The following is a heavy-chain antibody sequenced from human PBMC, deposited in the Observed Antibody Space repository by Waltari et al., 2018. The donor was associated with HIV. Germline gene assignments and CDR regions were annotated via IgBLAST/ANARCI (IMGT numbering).Heavy chain of an antibody. V-gene: IGHV3-9*01. D-gene: IGHD6-19*01. J-gene: IGHJ4*02. CDR2: ISWNSDRM. CDR1: GLMFDDYA. CDR3: AKGHGSERNSGWIFDS. Sequence: EVQLVESGVGLVQPGRSLRLPCEAYGLMFDDYAMPWVRQAPGKGLEWVSGISWNSDRMDYADSVKGRFTISRDSAKKSLFLQMNSLRADDTAFYYCAKGHGSERNSGWIFDSWGQGTLVTVSS.